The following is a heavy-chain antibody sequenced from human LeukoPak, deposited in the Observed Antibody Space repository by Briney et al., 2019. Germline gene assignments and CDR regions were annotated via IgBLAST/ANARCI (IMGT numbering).Heavy chain of an antibody. CDR1: GFTFSSYS. CDR2: ISSSSSYI. D-gene: IGHD1-26*01. CDR3: ARTAARMGATLFDY. J-gene: IGHJ4*02. V-gene: IGHV3-21*01. Sequence: GGSLRLSCAVSGFTFSSYSMNWVRQAPGKGLEWVSSISSSSSYIYYADSVKGRFTISRDNAKNSLYLQMNSLRAEDTAVYYCARTAARMGATLFDYWGQGTLVTVSS.